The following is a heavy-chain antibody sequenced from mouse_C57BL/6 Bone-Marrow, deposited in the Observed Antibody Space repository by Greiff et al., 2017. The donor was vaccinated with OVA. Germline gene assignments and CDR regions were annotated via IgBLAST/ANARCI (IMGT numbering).Heavy chain of an antibody. J-gene: IGHJ3*01. Sequence: QVQLQQPGAELVKPGASVKLSCKASGYTFTSYWMQWVKQRPGQGLEWIGEIDPSDSYTNYNQKFKGKATLTVDTSSSTAYMQLSSLTSEGSAVYYCARGSNSAWFAYWGQGTLVTVSA. D-gene: IGHD2-5*01. V-gene: IGHV1-50*01. CDR1: GYTFTSYW. CDR2: IDPSDSYT. CDR3: ARGSNSAWFAY.